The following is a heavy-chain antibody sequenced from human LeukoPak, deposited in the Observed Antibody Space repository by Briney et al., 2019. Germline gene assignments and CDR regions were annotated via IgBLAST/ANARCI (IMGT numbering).Heavy chain of an antibody. D-gene: IGHD1-26*01. V-gene: IGHV1-46*01. Sequence: ASVKVSCKASGYTFTTFYIHWVRQAPGQGLEWLGMINPGGDITRYAQKFQGRVTITADESTSTAYMELSSLRSEDTAVYYCARGFGRGATGYWGQGTLVTVSS. CDR2: INPGGDIT. J-gene: IGHJ4*02. CDR1: GYTFTTFY. CDR3: ARGFGRGATGY.